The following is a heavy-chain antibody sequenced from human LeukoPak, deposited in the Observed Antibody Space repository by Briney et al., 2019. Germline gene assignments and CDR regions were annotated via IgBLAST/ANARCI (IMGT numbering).Heavy chain of an antibody. CDR2: IILIFDTA. J-gene: IGHJ4*02. CDR1: GGTFSSYA. Sequence: SVKVSCKASGGTFSSYAISWVRQAPGQGLEWMGGIILIFDTANYAQKFKGRLTITADKSTSTAYMELSSLRSEDTAVYYCARVSSETMVRGVDPGTIDYWGQGTLVTVSS. V-gene: IGHV1-69*06. D-gene: IGHD3-10*01. CDR3: ARVSSETMVRGVDPGTIDY.